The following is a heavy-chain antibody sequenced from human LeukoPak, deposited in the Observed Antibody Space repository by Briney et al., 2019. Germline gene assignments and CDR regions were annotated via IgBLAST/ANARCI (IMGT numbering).Heavy chain of an antibody. J-gene: IGHJ4*02. V-gene: IGHV1-69*02. D-gene: IGHD4-17*01. CDR1: GGTFSSYT. Sequence: ASVKVCCKASGGTFSSYTISWVRQAPGQGLEWMGRIIPILGIANYAQKFQGRVTITADKSTSTAYMELSSLRSEDTAVYYCARVTPGYGDYYFDYWGQGTLVTVSS. CDR3: ARVTPGYGDYYFDY. CDR2: IIPILGIA.